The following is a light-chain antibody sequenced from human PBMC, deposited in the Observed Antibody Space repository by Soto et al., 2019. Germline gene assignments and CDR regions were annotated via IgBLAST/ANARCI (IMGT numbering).Light chain of an antibody. CDR2: DAS. CDR1: QKIISW. CDR3: KQYHSFWK. Sequence: DIQMTHSPSTLSASVLYIVTVTFRSSQKIISWLAWYQQKPGKAPKLLIYDASSLESGVPSRFSGSGSGTEFTLTISSLQPDDFATYYCKQYHSFWKFGQGTKVDIK. V-gene: IGKV1-5*01. J-gene: IGKJ1*01.